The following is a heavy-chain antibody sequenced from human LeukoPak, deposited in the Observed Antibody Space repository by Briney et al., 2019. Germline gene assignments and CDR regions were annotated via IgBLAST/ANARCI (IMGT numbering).Heavy chain of an antibody. CDR2: IRSKAYGGTT. D-gene: IGHD3-10*01. CDR1: GFTLGDYV. Sequence: GGSLRLSCTASGFTLGDYVMNWVRQAPGKGLEWVGFIRSKAYGGTTEYAASVKGRFTISRDDSKSIAYLQINILKTEDTAVYYCSRGYYYGSGTPVWFDPWGQGTLVTVSS. CDR3: SRGYYYGSGTPVWFDP. J-gene: IGHJ5*02. V-gene: IGHV3-49*04.